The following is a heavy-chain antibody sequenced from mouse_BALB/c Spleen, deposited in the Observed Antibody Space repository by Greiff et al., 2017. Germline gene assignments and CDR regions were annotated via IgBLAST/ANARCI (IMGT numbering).Heavy chain of an antibody. V-gene: IGHV1-69*01. CDR2: IDTCDSYT. CDR1: GYTFTDYW. CDR3: ARGATATLDWYFDV. D-gene: IGHD1-2*01. J-gene: IGHJ1*01. Sequence: VQLQQPGAELVMPGASVKMSCKASGYTFTDYWMHWVKQRPGQGLEWIGAIDTCDSYTSYNQKFKGKATLTVDESSSTAYMQLSSLTSEDSAVYYCARGATATLDWYFDVWGAGTTVTVSS.